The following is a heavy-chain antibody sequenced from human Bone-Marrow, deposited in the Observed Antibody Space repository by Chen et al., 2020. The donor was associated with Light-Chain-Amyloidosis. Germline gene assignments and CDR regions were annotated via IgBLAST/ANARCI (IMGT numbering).Heavy chain of an antibody. CDR1: GFTFSSHA. CDR2: ISGKSAST. Sequence: EVQLVESGVGFVQPGGSLRLSCAASGFTFSSHAMIWVRQSPERGLEWVSDISGKSASTKYADSVKGRFTISRDNSKNTLYLQMNSLKVEDTAIYYCVKGSITIFGLFTQFHYDHWGQGALVTVAS. D-gene: IGHD3-3*01. CDR3: VKGSITIFGLFTQFHYDH. V-gene: IGHV3-23*04. J-gene: IGHJ4*02.